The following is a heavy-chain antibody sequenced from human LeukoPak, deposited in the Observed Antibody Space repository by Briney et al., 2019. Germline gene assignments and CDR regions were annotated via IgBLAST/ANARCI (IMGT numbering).Heavy chain of an antibody. V-gene: IGHV4-59*01. D-gene: IGHD3-3*01. CDR1: GGSISSYY. Sequence: SETLSLTCTVSGGSISSYYWSWIRQPPGKGLEWLGYIYYSGSTNYNPSLKSRVTISVDTSKNQFSLKLSSVTAADTAVYYCARTSNFWSGYYIDYWGQGTLVTVSS. CDR2: IYYSGST. CDR3: ARTSNFWSGYYIDY. J-gene: IGHJ4*02.